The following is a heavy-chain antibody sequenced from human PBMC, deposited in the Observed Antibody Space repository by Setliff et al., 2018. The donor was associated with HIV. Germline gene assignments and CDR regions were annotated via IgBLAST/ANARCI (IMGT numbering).Heavy chain of an antibody. J-gene: IGHJ4*02. D-gene: IGHD3-9*01. CDR2: IYPGDSDT. CDR3: ARQTSRYITLSPPDY. CDR1: GYGFSNYW. Sequence: GESLKISCKGSGYGFSNYWLAWVRQTPGKGLEWMGIIYPGDSDTRYSPSFQGQVTFSADKSINTAYLQWGSLKASDTGIYFCARQTSRYITLSPPDYWGQGILVTVSS. V-gene: IGHV5-51*01.